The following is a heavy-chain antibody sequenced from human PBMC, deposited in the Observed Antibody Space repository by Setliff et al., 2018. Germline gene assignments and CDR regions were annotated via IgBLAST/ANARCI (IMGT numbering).Heavy chain of an antibody. J-gene: IGHJ1*01. CDR3: ARAGSIATRPEYFHH. CDR1: GYSFTDYY. V-gene: IGHV1-2*02. D-gene: IGHD6-6*01. Sequence: ASVKVSCKASGYSFTDYYMHWVRQAPGQGLEWMGWINPNSGDTDYAQKFQGRVTMTRDTSISTAYMELSRLRFDDTAVYYCARAGSIATRPEYFHHWGQGSLVTVSS. CDR2: INPNSGDT.